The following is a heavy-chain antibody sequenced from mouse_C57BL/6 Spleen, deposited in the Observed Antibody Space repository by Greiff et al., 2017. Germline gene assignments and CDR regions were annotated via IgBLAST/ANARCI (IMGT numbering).Heavy chain of an antibody. V-gene: IGHV1-53*01. Sequence: QVQLQQPGTELVKPGASVKLSCKASGYTFTSYWMHWVKQRPGQGLEWIGNINPSNGGTNYNEKFKSKATLTVDKSSSTAYMQLSSLTSEDSAVXYCARFLYGYDGFDYWGQGTTLTVSS. CDR1: GYTFTSYW. D-gene: IGHD2-2*01. CDR3: ARFLYGYDGFDY. J-gene: IGHJ2*01. CDR2: INPSNGGT.